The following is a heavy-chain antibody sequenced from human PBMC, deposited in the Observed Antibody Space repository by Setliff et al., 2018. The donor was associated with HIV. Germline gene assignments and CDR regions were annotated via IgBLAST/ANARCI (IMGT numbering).Heavy chain of an antibody. D-gene: IGHD6-13*01. CDR2: IYTSGST. J-gene: IGHJ4*02. CDR3: ARGSYSSSWYGSHFDY. Sequence: SETLSLTCTVSGDSISSGSYYWSWIRQPAGKGLEWIGRIYTSGSTNYNPSLKSRVAISVDTSKNQFSLKLSSVTAADAAVYYCARGSYSSSWYGSHFDYWGQGILVTVSS. V-gene: IGHV4-61*02. CDR1: GDSISSGSYY.